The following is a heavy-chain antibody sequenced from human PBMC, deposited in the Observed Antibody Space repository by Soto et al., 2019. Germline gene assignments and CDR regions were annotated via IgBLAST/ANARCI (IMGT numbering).Heavy chain of an antibody. V-gene: IGHV3-23*01. CDR2: ISGGGGDST. D-gene: IGHD3-3*02. CDR3: AKELAIIGKGAFEM. Sequence: EVHLLESGGGLVQPGGSLTLSCAASGFTFSSYAMSWVRQAPGKGLEWVSAISGGGGDSTYYADSVKGRLIISKDNSKSTLYLQMSSLRAEDTAVYSGAKELAIIGKGAFEMWGQGTMVTVSS. J-gene: IGHJ3*02. CDR1: GFTFSSYA.